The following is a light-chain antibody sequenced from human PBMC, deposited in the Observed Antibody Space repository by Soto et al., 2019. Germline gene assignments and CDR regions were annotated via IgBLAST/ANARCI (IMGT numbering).Light chain of an antibody. J-gene: IGLJ3*02. CDR3: LIYYGGAGV. V-gene: IGLV7-43*01. Sequence: QAVVTQEPSLTVSPGGTATLTCASSTGAVTSGLYPNWFQQKLGQAPRALIDSTIHRHSWTPARFSGSLLGDKATLTLSGVQPEDEADYYCLIYYGGAGVFGGGTKLTVL. CDR2: STI. CDR1: TGAVTSGLY.